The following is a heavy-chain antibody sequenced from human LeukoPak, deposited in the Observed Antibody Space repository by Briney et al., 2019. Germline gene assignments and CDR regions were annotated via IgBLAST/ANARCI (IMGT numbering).Heavy chain of an antibody. Sequence: SMKVSCKASGGTFSSYAISWVRQAPGQGPEWMGGIIPIFGTANYAQKFQGRVTITADESTSTAYMELSSLRSEDTAVYYCARMYCSSTSCSRSRVVPPYFDYWGQGTLVTVSS. CDR1: GGTFSSYA. V-gene: IGHV1-69*13. CDR2: IIPIFGTA. D-gene: IGHD2-2*01. J-gene: IGHJ4*02. CDR3: ARMYCSSTSCSRSRVVPPYFDY.